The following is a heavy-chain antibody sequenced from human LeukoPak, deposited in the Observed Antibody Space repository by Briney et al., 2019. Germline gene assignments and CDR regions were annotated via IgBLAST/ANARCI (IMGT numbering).Heavy chain of an antibody. V-gene: IGHV1-18*04. D-gene: IGHD3-10*01. CDR1: RYTLTSYG. Sequence: ASVKVSCKASRYTLTSYGISWVRQAPGQGLEWMGWISAYNGNTNYAQKLQGRVTMTTDTSTSTAYMELRSLRSNDTAVYYCARDAMVRGTFDYWGQGTLVTVSS. J-gene: IGHJ4*02. CDR3: ARDAMVRGTFDY. CDR2: ISAYNGNT.